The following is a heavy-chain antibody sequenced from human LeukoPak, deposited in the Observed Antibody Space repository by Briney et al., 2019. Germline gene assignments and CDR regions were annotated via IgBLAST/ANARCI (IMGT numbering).Heavy chain of an antibody. J-gene: IGHJ4*02. V-gene: IGHV3-23*01. CDR1: GFTFSSYA. D-gene: IGHD3-22*01. CDR3: AKGNYHDSSGYLYYFDY. Sequence: GGSLRLSCAASGFTFSSYAMSWVRQAPGKGLEWVSAISGSGGSTYYADSVKGRFTISRGNSKNTLYLQMNSLRAGDTAVYYCAKGNYHDSSGYLYYFDYWGQGTLVTVSS. CDR2: ISGSGGST.